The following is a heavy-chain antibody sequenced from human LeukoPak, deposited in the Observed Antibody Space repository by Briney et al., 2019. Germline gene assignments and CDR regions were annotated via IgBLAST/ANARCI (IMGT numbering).Heavy chain of an antibody. V-gene: IGHV3-30*18. Sequence: GGSLRLSCTASGFTFSSHAMHWVRQAPGKGLEWVAVISYDGNTKHYADSVKGRFTISRDNSKNTLYLQMNSLRAEDTAVYYCAKLEFLEWLFEDHFDYWGQGTLVTVSS. CDR3: AKLEFLEWLFEDHFDY. CDR1: GFTFSSHA. CDR2: ISYDGNTK. J-gene: IGHJ4*02. D-gene: IGHD3-3*01.